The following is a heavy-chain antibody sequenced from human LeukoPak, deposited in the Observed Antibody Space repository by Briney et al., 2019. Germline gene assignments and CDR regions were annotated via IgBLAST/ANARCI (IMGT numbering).Heavy chain of an antibody. CDR2: INHSGST. J-gene: IGHJ5*02. V-gene: IGHV4-4*02. Sequence: NPSGTLSLTCAVSGGSISSSNWWSWVRQPPGKGLEWIGEINHSGSTNYNPSLKSRVTISVDTSKNQFSLKLSSVTAADTAVYYCARGRGEVWRLQRLPAAIPKAGFDPWGQGTLVTVSS. CDR1: GGSISSSNW. CDR3: ARGRGEVWRLQRLPAAIPKAGFDP. D-gene: IGHD2-2*02.